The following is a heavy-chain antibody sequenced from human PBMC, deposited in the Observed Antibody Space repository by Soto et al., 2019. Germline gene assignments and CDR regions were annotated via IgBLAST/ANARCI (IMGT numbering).Heavy chain of an antibody. J-gene: IGHJ3*02. CDR3: ATPGVSSGWYGRAFAI. Sequence: GESLKISCKGSGYSFTSYWISWVRQMXGKGLEWMGRIDPSDSYTNYSPSFQGHVTISADKSISTAYLQWSSLKASDTAMYYCATPGVSSGWYGRAFAIWGQGTMVTV. CDR2: IDPSDSYT. D-gene: IGHD6-19*01. V-gene: IGHV5-10-1*01. CDR1: GYSFTSYW.